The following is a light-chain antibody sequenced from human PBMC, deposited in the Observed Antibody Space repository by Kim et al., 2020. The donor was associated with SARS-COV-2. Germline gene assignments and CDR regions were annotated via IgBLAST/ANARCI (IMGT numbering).Light chain of an antibody. Sequence: EIVLTQSPGTLSLSPGERASLSCRASQSVSGSYVAWYQQKPGQAPRLVIYTAASRATGIPDRFSGSGFGTDFTLTISRLEPEDFAVYYCQQYGSSPWTFGQGTKVDIK. CDR3: QQYGSSPWT. CDR1: QSVSGSY. J-gene: IGKJ1*01. V-gene: IGKV3-20*01. CDR2: TAA.